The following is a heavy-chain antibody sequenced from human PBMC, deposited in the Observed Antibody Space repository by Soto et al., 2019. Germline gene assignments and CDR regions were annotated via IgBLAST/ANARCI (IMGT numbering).Heavy chain of an antibody. J-gene: IGHJ3*01. CDR1: GLTISGKKY. V-gene: IGHV3-53*01. Sequence: DVQLVESGGGLIQPGESLRLSCAAFGLTISGKKYVAWVRQAPGKGLEWVSALYDVDGSFYADSVKGRFTSSSDSSKTAVYLRMNDLRPDDTAVYYCATSHDREHAYDVWGQGTTVTVSS. CDR3: ATSHDREHAYDV. CDR2: LYDVDGS. D-gene: IGHD1-1*01.